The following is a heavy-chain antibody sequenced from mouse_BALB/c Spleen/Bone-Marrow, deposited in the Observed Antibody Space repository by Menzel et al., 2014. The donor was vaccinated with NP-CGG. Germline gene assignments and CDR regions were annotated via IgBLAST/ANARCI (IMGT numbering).Heavy chain of an antibody. CDR2: INPGSGGS. D-gene: IGHD1-1*01. V-gene: IGHV1-54*01. CDR1: GYAFTNYL. J-gene: IGHJ2*01. CDR3: ARSTTVKDYFDY. Sequence: QVQLQQSGAELVRPGTSVKVSCKASGYAFTNYLIEWVKQRPLQGLEWIGVINPGSGGSNNNEKFKGKATLTADKSSSTAYMQLSSLTSDDSAVYFCARSTTVKDYFDYWGQGTTLTVSS.